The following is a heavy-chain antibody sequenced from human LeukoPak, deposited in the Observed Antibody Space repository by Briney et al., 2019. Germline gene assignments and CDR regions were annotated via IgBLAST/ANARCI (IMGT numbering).Heavy chain of an antibody. V-gene: IGHV3-21*01. CDR1: GFTFSSYA. CDR2: ISSSSSYI. Sequence: GGSLRLSCAASGFTFSSYAMSWVRQAPGKGLEWVSSISSSSSYIYYADSVKGRFTISRDNAKNSLYLQMNSLRAEDTAVYYCASRGSYFNQLGWGQGTLVTVSS. D-gene: IGHD1-26*01. CDR3: ASRGSYFNQLG. J-gene: IGHJ4*02.